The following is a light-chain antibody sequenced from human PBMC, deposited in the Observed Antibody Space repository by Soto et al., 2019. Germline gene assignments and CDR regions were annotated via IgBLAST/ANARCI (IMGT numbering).Light chain of an antibody. Sequence: EIVMTQSPATLSVPPGERATLSCRASQSVSSNLAWYQQKPGQAPRLLIYDASTRATGIPARFSGSGSGTDFSLTISGLESEDFAVYYCQQRSVWPLTFGGGTKVDI. J-gene: IGKJ4*01. CDR1: QSVSSN. CDR2: DAS. V-gene: IGKV3-11*01. CDR3: QQRSVWPLT.